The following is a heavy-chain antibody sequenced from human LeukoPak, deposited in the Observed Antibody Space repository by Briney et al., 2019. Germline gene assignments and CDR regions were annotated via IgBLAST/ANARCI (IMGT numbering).Heavy chain of an antibody. D-gene: IGHD5-18*01. CDR2: INHSGST. J-gene: IGHJ4*02. CDR3: ARARRGYSYGLGN. CDR1: GGSFSGYY. V-gene: IGHV4-34*01. Sequence: SETLSLTCAVYGGSFSGYYWSWIRQPPGKGLEWIGVINHSGSTNYNPSLKSRVTISVDTSKNQFSLKLSSVTAADTAVYYCARARRGYSYGLGNWGQGTLVTVSS.